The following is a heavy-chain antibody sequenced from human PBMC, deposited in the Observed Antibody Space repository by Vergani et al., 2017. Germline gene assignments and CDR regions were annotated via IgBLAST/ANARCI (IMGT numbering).Heavy chain of an antibody. CDR1: GFTFSSYG. CDR2: ISYDGSNK. D-gene: IGHD3-10*01. V-gene: IGHV3-30*18. CDR3: AKDTQLLWFGELPLYGMDV. Sequence: QVQLVESGGGVVQPGRSLRLSCAASGFTFSSYGMHWVRQAPGKGLEWVAVISYDGSNKYYADSVKGRFTITRDNSKNTLYLQMNSLRAEDTAVYYCAKDTQLLWFGELPLYGMDVWGQGTTVTCSS. J-gene: IGHJ6*02.